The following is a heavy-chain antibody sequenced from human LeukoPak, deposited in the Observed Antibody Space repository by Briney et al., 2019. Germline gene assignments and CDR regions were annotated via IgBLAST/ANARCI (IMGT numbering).Heavy chain of an antibody. D-gene: IGHD4-23*01. Sequence: SETLSLTCTVSGGPISSYYWSWIRQPPGKGLEWIGYIYYSGSTNYNPSLKSRVTISVDTSKNQFSLKLSSVTAADTAVYYCARGYGGNSAGFDYWGQGTLVTVSS. V-gene: IGHV4-59*01. J-gene: IGHJ4*02. CDR3: ARGYGGNSAGFDY. CDR1: GGPISSYY. CDR2: IYYSGST.